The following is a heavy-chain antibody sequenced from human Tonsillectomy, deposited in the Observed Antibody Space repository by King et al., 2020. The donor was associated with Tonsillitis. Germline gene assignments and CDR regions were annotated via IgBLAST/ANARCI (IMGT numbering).Heavy chain of an antibody. D-gene: IGHD6-13*01. CDR2: ISGSGGST. V-gene: IGHV3-23*04. CDR1: GFTFSSYA. Sequence: VQLVESGGGLVQPGGSLRLSCAASGFTFSSYAMSWVRQAPGKGLEWVSAISGSGGSTYYADSVKGRFTISRDNSKNTLYLQMNSLRAGDTAVYKCAKEPRQHGYSSSWSNWFDPCGQGAPVSVSS. CDR3: AKEPRQHGYSSSWSNWFDP. J-gene: IGHJ5*02.